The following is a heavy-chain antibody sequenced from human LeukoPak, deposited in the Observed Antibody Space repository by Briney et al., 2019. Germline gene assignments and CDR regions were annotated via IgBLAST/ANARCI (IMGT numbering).Heavy chain of an antibody. D-gene: IGHD1-1*01. V-gene: IGHV1-18*01. CDR3: ARDKRLSHEKGHYFDY. Sequence: ASVKVSCKASAYTFTNYGISWVRQAPGQGLEWMGWISPYNGNTNYAQKFQGRLTMTTDTSTSTAYMELRSLRSDDTAVYYCARDKRLSHEKGHYFDYWGQGTLVTVSS. CDR1: AYTFTNYG. CDR2: ISPYNGNT. J-gene: IGHJ4*02.